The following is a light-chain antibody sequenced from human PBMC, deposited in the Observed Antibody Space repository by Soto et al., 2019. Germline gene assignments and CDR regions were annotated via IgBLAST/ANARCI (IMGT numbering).Light chain of an antibody. V-gene: IGKV3-15*01. J-gene: IGKJ1*01. Sequence: EIVMTQSPATLSVSPGERATLSCRASQSVSSNLAWYQQKPGQAPRLLIYGASTSATGVPARFSGSGSGIEFTPNISSLQSEDFEVYYCQQYNNWPWTLAQGTNVDIK. CDR3: QQYNNWPWT. CDR1: QSVSSN. CDR2: GAS.